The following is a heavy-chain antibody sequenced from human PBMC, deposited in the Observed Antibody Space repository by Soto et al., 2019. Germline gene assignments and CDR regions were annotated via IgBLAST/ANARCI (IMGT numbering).Heavy chain of an antibody. D-gene: IGHD6-6*01. CDR2: ISGYNGNT. CDR1: GYTFTTYD. Sequence: ASVKVSCKASGYTFTTYDITWVRQAPGQGLEWMGWISGYNGNTKYAQRLQGRVTMTTETSTSTAYMELRSLRSDDTAVYYCARDSTARLAWFDPWGQGTLVTVSS. CDR3: ARDSTARLAWFDP. V-gene: IGHV1-18*04. J-gene: IGHJ5*02.